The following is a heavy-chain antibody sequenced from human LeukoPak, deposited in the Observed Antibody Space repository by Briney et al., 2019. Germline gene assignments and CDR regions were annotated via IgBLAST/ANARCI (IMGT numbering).Heavy chain of an antibody. D-gene: IGHD2-2*01. CDR3: ARVSFCSSTTCPYYYYGMDV. J-gene: IGHJ6*02. Sequence: GGSLRLSCAASGFTFSSYSMNWVRQAPGKGLEWVSYTSSSSSTIYYADSVKGRFTISRDNAKNSLYLQMNSLRAEDTAVYYCARVSFCSSTTCPYYYYGMDVWAKGPRSPSP. CDR2: TSSSSSTI. V-gene: IGHV3-48*01. CDR1: GFTFSSYS.